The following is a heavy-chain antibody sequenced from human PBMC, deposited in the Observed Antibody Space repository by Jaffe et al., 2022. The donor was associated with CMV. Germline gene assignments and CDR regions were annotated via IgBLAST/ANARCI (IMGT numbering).Heavy chain of an antibody. Sequence: EVQLVESGGGLVQPGGSLRLSCAASGFTFSSYAMSWVRQAPGKGLEWVSAISGSGGSTYYADSVKGRFTISRDNSKNTLYLQMNSLRAEDTAVYYCAKGWLFGEYYYYYMDVWGKGTTVTVSS. CDR2: ISGSGGST. D-gene: IGHD3-22*01. V-gene: IGHV3-23*04. CDR3: AKGWLFGEYYYYYMDV. J-gene: IGHJ6*03. CDR1: GFTFSSYA.